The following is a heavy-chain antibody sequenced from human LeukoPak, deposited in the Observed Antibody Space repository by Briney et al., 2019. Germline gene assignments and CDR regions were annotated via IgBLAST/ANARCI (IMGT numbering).Heavy chain of an antibody. J-gene: IGHJ4*02. D-gene: IGHD3-22*01. V-gene: IGHV3-48*03. CDR3: ARDRIQWLPLDY. CDR2: ISTGGGNI. CDR1: GFTFSSFE. Sequence: QPGRSLRLSCAASGFTFSSFEMNWVRQAPGKGLEWVSYISTGGGNIYYADSVKGRFTISRDNAKNSLYLQMNSLRAEDTAVYYCARDRIQWLPLDYWGQGTLVTVSS.